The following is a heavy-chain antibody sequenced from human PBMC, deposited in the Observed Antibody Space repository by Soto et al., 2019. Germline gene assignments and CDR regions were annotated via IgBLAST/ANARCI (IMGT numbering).Heavy chain of an antibody. CDR3: AKDHPWLVTGRTPNWFDP. V-gene: IGHV3-23*01. Sequence: PGGSLRLSCAASGFTFSSYAMSWVRQAPGKGLEWVSAISGSGGSTYYADSVKGRFTISRDNSKNTLYLQMNSLRAEDTAVYYCAKDHPWLVTGRTPNWFDPWGQGTLVTVSS. CDR1: GFTFSSYA. CDR2: ISGSGGST. J-gene: IGHJ5*02. D-gene: IGHD6-19*01.